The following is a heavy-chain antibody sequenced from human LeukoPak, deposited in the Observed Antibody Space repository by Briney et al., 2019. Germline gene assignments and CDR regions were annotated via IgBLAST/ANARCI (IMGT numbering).Heavy chain of an antibody. CDR2: IGGSGTNT. D-gene: IGHD2-2*01. Sequence: GGSLRLSCAASGFPFSSYAMNWVRQAPGKGLEWVSGIGGSGTNTYHEDSVKGRFTISRDNSKSTLYLQMNTLRAGDTAVYFCAKSSGGCSTITCYLDSWGQGTPVTVSS. J-gene: IGHJ4*02. V-gene: IGHV3-23*01. CDR3: AKSSGGCSTITCYLDS. CDR1: GFPFSSYA.